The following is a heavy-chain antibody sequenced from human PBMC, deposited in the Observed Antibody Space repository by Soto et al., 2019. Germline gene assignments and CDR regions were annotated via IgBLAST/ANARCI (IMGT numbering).Heavy chain of an antibody. D-gene: IGHD2-2*01. CDR3: ARSGGWCFSTSCYGNYYYYGMDV. Sequence: SETLSLTCAVSGGSISSSSYYWGWIRQPPGKGLEWIGSIYYSGSTYYNPSLKSRVTISVDTSKNQFSLKLSSVTAADTAVYYCARSGGWCFSTSCYGNYYYYGMDVWGQGTTVTVS. V-gene: IGHV4-39*01. CDR2: IYYSGST. CDR1: GGSISSSSYY. J-gene: IGHJ6*02.